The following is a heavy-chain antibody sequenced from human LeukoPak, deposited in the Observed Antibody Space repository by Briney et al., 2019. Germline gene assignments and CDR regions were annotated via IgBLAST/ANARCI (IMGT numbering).Heavy chain of an antibody. CDR3: ATWWYYYDSSGFPLEAFDI. D-gene: IGHD3-22*01. CDR1: GYTFTSYD. CDR2: MNPNSGNT. J-gene: IGHJ3*02. V-gene: IGHV1-8*01. Sequence: ASVKVSCKASGYTFTSYDINWARQATEQGLEWMGWMNPNSGNTGYAQKFQGRVTMTRNTSISTAYMELSSLRSEDTAVYYCATWWYYYDSSGFPLEAFDIWGQGTMVTVSS.